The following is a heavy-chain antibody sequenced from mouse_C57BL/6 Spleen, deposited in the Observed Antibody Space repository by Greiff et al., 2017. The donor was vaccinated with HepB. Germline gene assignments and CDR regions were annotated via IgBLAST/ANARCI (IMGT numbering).Heavy chain of an antibody. Sequence: QVQLQQPGAELVKPGASVKMSCKASGYTFTSYWITWVKQRPGQGLEWIGDIYPGSGSTNYNEKFKSKATLTVDTSSSTAYMQLSSLTSEASAVYYCARRAYYYGRSLDYWGQGTTLTVSS. CDR2: IYPGSGST. J-gene: IGHJ2*01. CDR1: GYTFTSYW. V-gene: IGHV1-55*01. D-gene: IGHD1-1*01. CDR3: ARRAYYYGRSLDY.